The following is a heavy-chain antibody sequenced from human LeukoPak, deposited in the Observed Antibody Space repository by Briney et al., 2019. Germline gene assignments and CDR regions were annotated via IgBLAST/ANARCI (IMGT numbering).Heavy chain of an antibody. CDR1: GFTFSSYA. V-gene: IGHV3-23*01. J-gene: IGHJ4*02. Sequence: GGSLRLSCAASGFTFSSYAMSWVRQAPGKGLEWVSAISGSGGSTYYADSVKGRFTISRDNSKNTLYLQMNSLRGEDTAVYYFAKRMVRGVTRYFDYWGQGTLVTVSS. CDR2: ISGSGGST. D-gene: IGHD3-10*01. CDR3: AKRMVRGVTRYFDY.